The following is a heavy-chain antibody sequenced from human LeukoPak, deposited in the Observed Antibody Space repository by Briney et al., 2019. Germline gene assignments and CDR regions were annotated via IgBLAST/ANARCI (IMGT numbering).Heavy chain of an antibody. J-gene: IGHJ4*02. D-gene: IGHD3-10*01. V-gene: IGHV1-18*01. Sequence: GASVKVSCKASGYTFTSYGISWVRQAPGQGLEWMGWISAYNGNTNYAQKLQGRVTVTTDTSTSTAYMELRSLRSDDTAVYYCASALAFGELFPFDYWGQETLVTVSS. CDR3: ASALAFGELFPFDY. CDR1: GYTFTSYG. CDR2: ISAYNGNT.